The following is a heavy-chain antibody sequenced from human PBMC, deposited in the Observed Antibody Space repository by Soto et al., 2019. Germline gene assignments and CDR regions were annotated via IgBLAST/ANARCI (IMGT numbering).Heavy chain of an antibody. J-gene: IGHJ6*02. D-gene: IGHD6-19*01. CDR2: ISGSGGST. V-gene: IGHV3-23*01. CDR3: AKRGRAVAGIMDV. CDR1: GFTFSSDA. Sequence: EVQLLESGGGLVQPGGSLRLSCAASGFTFSSDAMSWVRQAHGKGLEWVSAISGSGGSTYYADSVKGRFNISRDNSKNPLYLQMNSLSAEDTAGYYCAKRGRAVAGIMDVLGQGTTVTGSS.